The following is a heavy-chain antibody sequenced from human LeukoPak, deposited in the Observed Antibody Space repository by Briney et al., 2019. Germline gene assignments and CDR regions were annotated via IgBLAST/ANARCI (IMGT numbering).Heavy chain of an antibody. V-gene: IGHV1-2*02. J-gene: IGHJ4*02. D-gene: IGHD3-22*01. Sequence: ASVKVSCKASGGTFSRYSINWVRQAPGQGLEWMGWINPNSGGTNYAQKFQGRVTMTRDTSISTAYMELSRLRSDDTAVYYCARGGYYDSSGYYVGYWGQGTLVTVSS. CDR3: ARGGYYDSSGYYVGY. CDR1: GGTFSRYS. CDR2: INPNSGGT.